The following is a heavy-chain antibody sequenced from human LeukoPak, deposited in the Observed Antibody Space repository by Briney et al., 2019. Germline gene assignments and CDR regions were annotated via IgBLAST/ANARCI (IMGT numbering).Heavy chain of an antibody. D-gene: IGHD3-22*01. V-gene: IGHV1-18*01. CDR3: ARSYFYDL. CDR2: ISANNGHT. J-gene: IGHJ4*02. CDR1: GYTFASYG. Sequence: GASVNVSCKASGYTFASYGITWVRQAPGQGLEWMGWISANNGHTNYAQKLQDRVTMTADTSTNTGYLELRSLTSNDTAVYYCARSYFYDLWGQGTLVTDSS.